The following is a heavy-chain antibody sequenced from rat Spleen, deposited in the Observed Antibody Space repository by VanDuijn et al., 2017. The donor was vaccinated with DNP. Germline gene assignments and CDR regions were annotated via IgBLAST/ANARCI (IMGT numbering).Heavy chain of an antibody. J-gene: IGHJ2*01. Sequence: QVQLKESGPGLVQPSQTLSLTCTVSGFSLTSYNVHWVRQPTGKGLEWMGIIWTGGSTDYNSALKSRLSISRDTSKSQVFLKMNSLQTEDTAIYFCTRDMTYWGQGVMVTVSS. CDR3: TRDMTY. V-gene: IGHV2-30*01. D-gene: IGHD1-7*01. CDR2: IWTGGST. CDR1: GFSLTSYN.